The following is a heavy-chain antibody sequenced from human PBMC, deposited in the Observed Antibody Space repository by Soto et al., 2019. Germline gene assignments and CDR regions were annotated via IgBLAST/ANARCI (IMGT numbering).Heavy chain of an antibody. CDR2: ISYDGSNK. CDR1: GFTFSSYG. Sequence: GGSLRLSCAASGFTFSSYGMHWVRQAPGKGLEWVAVISYDGSNKYYADSVKGRFTISRDNSKNTLYLQMNSLRAEETAVYYCATPMMTTVTTTGDYWGQGTLVTVSS. CDR3: ATPMMTTVTTTGDY. D-gene: IGHD4-17*01. V-gene: IGHV3-30*03. J-gene: IGHJ4*02.